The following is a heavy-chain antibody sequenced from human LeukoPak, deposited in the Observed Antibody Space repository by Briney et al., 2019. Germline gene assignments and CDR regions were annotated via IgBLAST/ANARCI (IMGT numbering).Heavy chain of an antibody. CDR3: ARDLGRWYNWFDP. J-gene: IGHJ5*02. CDR2: IYYSGST. Sequence: MSSETLSLTCTVSGGSISSSSYYWGWIRQPPGKGLEWIGSIYYSGSTYYNPSLKSRVTVSVDTSKNQFSLKLSSVTAADTAVYYCARDLGRWYNWFDPWGQGTLVTVSS. D-gene: IGHD3-16*01. CDR1: GGSISSSSYY. V-gene: IGHV4-39*07.